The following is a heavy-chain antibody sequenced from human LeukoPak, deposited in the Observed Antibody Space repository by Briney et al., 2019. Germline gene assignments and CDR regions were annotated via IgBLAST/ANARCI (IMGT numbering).Heavy chain of an antibody. CDR2: IYPGDSDT. J-gene: IGHJ4*02. Sequence: GESLKISCKASGYSFTIYWIGWVRQMPGKGLECMGIIYPGDSDTRYSPSFQGQVTISADKSISTAYLQWSSLKASDTAMYYCAIKFWSGYYTFDYWGQGTLVTVSS. CDR3: AIKFWSGYYTFDY. D-gene: IGHD3-3*01. V-gene: IGHV5-51*01. CDR1: GYSFTIYW.